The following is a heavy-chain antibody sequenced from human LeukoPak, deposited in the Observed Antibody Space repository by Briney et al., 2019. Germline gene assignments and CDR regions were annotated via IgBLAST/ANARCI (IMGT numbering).Heavy chain of an antibody. J-gene: IGHJ3*02. CDR3: ASAPGEWEPPDGFDI. Sequence: VVSVKVSCKASGYTFTSYGISWVRQAPGQGLEWVGWISAYNGNTNYAQKLQGRVTMTTDTSTSTAYMELRSLRSDDTAVYYCASAPGEWEPPDGFDIWGQGTMVTVSS. V-gene: IGHV1-18*01. CDR1: GYTFTSYG. CDR2: ISAYNGNT. D-gene: IGHD3-16*01.